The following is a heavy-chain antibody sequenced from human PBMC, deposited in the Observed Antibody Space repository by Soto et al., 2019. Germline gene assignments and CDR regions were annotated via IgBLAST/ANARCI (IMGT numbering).Heavy chain of an antibody. CDR3: ARYSGSDPYYFDY. Sequence: PSETLSLTFTVSGGSISSGGYYWSWIRQRPGKGLEWIGYIYYSGSTYYNPSLKSRVTISVDTSKNQFSLKLSSVTAADTAVYYCARYSGSDPYYFDYWGRGTLVTVSS. CDR2: IYYSGST. V-gene: IGHV4-31*03. CDR1: GGSISSGGYY. D-gene: IGHD5-12*01. J-gene: IGHJ4*02.